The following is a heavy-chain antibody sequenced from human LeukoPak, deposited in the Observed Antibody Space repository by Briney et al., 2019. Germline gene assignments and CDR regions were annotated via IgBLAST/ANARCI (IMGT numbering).Heavy chain of an antibody. CDR2: IYTSGST. D-gene: IGHD6-13*01. V-gene: IGHV4-61*02. Sequence: SETLSLTCTVSSGSISSGTYYWSWIRQPAGKRLVWIGRIYTSGSTNYNPSLERRVTISLDTSKNQFSLKLSSVTAADTAVYYCARGVWYSSSWYDYWGQGTLVTVSS. J-gene: IGHJ4*02. CDR1: SGSISSGTYY. CDR3: ARGVWYSSSWYDY.